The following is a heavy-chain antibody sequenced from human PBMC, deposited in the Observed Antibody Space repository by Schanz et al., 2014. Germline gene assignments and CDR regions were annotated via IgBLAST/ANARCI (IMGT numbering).Heavy chain of an antibody. V-gene: IGHV3-11*05. J-gene: IGHJ4*02. CDR2: ISDSGTYT. D-gene: IGHD3-22*01. CDR1: GFVFGDYY. Sequence: VQVVQSGGGLVKPGGSLRLSCAASGFVFGDYYMTWIRQAPGKGLEWLSYISDSGTYTNYADSVKGRFTISRDNSKNTLYLQMNSLRAEDTAVYYCAKDRSWDYDSSGYFDYWGQGTLVSVSS. CDR3: AKDRSWDYDSSGYFDY.